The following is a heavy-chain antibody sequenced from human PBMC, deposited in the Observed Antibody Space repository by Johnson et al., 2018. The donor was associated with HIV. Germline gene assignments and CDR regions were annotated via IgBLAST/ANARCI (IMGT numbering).Heavy chain of an antibody. Sequence: VQLVESGGGLVQPGGSLRLSCAASGFTFSSYWMSWVRQAPGKGLEWVANIKQDGSEKYYVDSVKGRFTISRDNAKNTLYLQMNSLRAVDTAMYYCARDWEEHGAFDIWGQGTMVTVSS. CDR3: ARDWEEHGAFDI. CDR1: GFTFSSYW. J-gene: IGHJ3*02. V-gene: IGHV3-7*01. CDR2: IKQDGSEK. D-gene: IGHD1-26*01.